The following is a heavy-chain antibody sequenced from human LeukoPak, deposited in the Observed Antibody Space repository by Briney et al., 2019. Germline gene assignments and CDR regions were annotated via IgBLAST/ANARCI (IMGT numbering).Heavy chain of an antibody. D-gene: IGHD6-6*01. CDR3: ARDSSSSGVDAFDI. J-gene: IGHJ3*02. CDR1: GYTFTSYG. Sequence: ASVKVSCKASGYTFTSYGISWVRQAPGQGLEWMGWISAYNGNTNYAQKLQGRVTMTTDTSTSTAYMELRSLRSDDTAVYYCARDSSSSGVDAFDIWGQGTIVTVSS. CDR2: ISAYNGNT. V-gene: IGHV1-18*01.